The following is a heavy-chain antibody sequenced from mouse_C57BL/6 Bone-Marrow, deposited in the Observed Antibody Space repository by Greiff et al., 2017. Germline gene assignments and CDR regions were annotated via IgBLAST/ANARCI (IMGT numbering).Heavy chain of an antibody. D-gene: IGHD1-1*01. CDR1: GYTFTSYW. J-gene: IGHJ4*01. V-gene: IGHV1-72*01. CDR3: AREKYYYLHAMDY. Sequence: QVQLQQPGAELVKPGASVKLSCKASGYTFTSYWMHWVQQRPGRGLEWIGRLAPNSGGTTYNETFQSKATLTVDKPSSTAYMQLSSLTSEDSAVYYCAREKYYYLHAMDYWGQGTSVTVSS. CDR2: LAPNSGGT.